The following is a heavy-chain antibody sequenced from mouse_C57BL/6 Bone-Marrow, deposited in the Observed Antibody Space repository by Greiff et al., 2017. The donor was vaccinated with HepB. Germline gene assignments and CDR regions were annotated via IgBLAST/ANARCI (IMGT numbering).Heavy chain of an antibody. V-gene: IGHV14-3*01. J-gene: IGHJ3*01. Sequence: VQLQQSVAELVRPGASVKLSCTASGFNFKNTYMHWVKQRPEQGLEWIGRIYPANGNTNYAPKFQGKATITADTSSITAYLQLSSLTSEDTAVCYCARDDGYPFAYWGQGTLVTVSA. CDR2: IYPANGNT. D-gene: IGHD2-3*01. CDR3: ARDDGYPFAY. CDR1: GFNFKNTY.